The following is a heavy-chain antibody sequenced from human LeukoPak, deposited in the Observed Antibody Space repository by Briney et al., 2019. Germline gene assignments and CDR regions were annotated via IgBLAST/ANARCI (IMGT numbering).Heavy chain of an antibody. CDR2: IYPGDSDT. CDR3: ARHEGTVKLWFHPDY. CDR1: GYSFTSYW. D-gene: IGHD5-18*01. J-gene: IGHJ4*02. Sequence: GESLKISCKGSGYSFTSYWIGWVRQMPGKGLEWMGMIYPGDSDTRYSPSFQGQVTISADKSISTAYLQWSSLKASDTAMYYCARHEGTVKLWFHPDYWGQGTLVTVSS. V-gene: IGHV5-51*01.